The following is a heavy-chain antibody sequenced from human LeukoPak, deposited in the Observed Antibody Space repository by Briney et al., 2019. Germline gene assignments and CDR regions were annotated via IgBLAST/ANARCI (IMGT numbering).Heavy chain of an antibody. CDR3: ARLVSIAAAANRRVWNFDL. D-gene: IGHD6-13*01. Sequence: SETLSLTCTVSGGSISSYYWSWIRQPPGKGLEWIGYIYYSGSTNYNPSLKSRVTISVDTSKNQFSLKLSSVTAADTAVYYCARLVSIAAAANRRVWNFDLWGRGTLVTVSS. CDR1: GGSISSYY. CDR2: IYYSGST. J-gene: IGHJ2*01. V-gene: IGHV4-59*01.